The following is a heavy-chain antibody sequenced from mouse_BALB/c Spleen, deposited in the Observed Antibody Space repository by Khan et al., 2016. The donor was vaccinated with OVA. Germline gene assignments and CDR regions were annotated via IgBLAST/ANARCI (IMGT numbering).Heavy chain of an antibody. Sequence: EVELVESGGDLVKPGGSLKLSCAASGFSFSSYSISWVRQTPDKRLEWVATISSGGDYTYYPDIVKGRFTISRDNAKNTLYLQMSSLKSEDTAMYYCASHLTGSFAYWGQGTLVTVSA. CDR3: ASHLTGSFAY. CDR1: GFSFSSYS. J-gene: IGHJ3*01. D-gene: IGHD4-1*01. CDR2: ISSGGDYT. V-gene: IGHV5-6*01.